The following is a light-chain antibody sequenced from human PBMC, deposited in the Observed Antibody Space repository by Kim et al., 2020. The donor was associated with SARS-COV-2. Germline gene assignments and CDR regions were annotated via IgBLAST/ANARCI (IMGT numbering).Light chain of an antibody. Sequence: SVALGQTARITCGENAIGIKNVHWYQQKPGQAPVLVIFRDSNRPSGIPERFSGSNSGNTATLTIRRAQAGDEADYYCQVWDSNSVIFGGGTQLTVL. CDR1: AIGIKN. CDR3: QVWDSNSVI. CDR2: RDS. J-gene: IGLJ2*01. V-gene: IGLV3-9*01.